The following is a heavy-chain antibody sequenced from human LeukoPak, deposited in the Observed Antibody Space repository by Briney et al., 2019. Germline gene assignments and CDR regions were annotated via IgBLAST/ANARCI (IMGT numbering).Heavy chain of an antibody. D-gene: IGHD4-17*01. CDR3: VPGGTVTTTPPYYFDY. CDR2: INANSGDT. V-gene: IGHV1-2*02. CDR1: GYTFTGYY. Sequence: ASVKVSCKTSGYTFTGYYMHWVRQAPGQRLEWMGWINANSGDTNYAQKFQGRVTMTRDTSISTAYMELSRLASDDTAVYYCVPGGTVTTTPPYYFDYWGQGTLVTVSS. J-gene: IGHJ4*02.